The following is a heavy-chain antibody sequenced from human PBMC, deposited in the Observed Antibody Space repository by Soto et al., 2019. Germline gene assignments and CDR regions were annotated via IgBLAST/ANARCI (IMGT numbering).Heavy chain of an antibody. J-gene: IGHJ4*02. V-gene: IGHV4-39*01. CDR3: ARQPRILNGYAGHFDH. D-gene: IGHD3-9*01. CDR2: IYYSGST. Sequence: PSENLSLTSTVSGSTISSSSYYWGWIRQPPGKGLEWIGSIYYSGSTYYNPSLKSRVTISVDTSKNQFSLKLSSVTAADTAVYYCARQPRILNGYAGHFDHWGQGTLVTVS. CDR1: GSTISSSSYY.